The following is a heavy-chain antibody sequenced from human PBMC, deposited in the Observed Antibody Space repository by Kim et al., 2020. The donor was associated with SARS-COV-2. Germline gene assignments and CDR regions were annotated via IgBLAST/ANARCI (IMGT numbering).Heavy chain of an antibody. V-gene: IGHV4-30-2*01. Sequence: SETLSLTCAVSGGSISSGGYSWSWIRQPPGKGLEWIGYIYHSGSTYYNPSLKSRVTISVDRSKNQFSLKLSSVTAAYTAVYYCASTYGDYGAIDYWGQGTLVTVSS. D-gene: IGHD4-17*01. CDR3: ASTYGDYGAIDY. CDR1: GGSISSGGYS. J-gene: IGHJ4*02. CDR2: IYHSGST.